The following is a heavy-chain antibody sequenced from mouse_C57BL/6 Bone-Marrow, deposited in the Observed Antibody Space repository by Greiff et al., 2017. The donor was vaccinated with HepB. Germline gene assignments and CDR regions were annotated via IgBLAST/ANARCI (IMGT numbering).Heavy chain of an antibody. J-gene: IGHJ1*03. V-gene: IGHV1-81*01. Sequence: QVQLQQSGAELARPGASVKLSCKASGYTFTSYGISWVKQRTGQGLEWIGEIYPRSGNTYYNEKFKGKATLTADKSSSTAYMELRSMTSEDSAVYFCSYYSNYVWYFDVWGTGTTVTVSS. CDR2: IYPRSGNT. D-gene: IGHD2-5*01. CDR1: GYTFTSYG. CDR3: SYYSNYVWYFDV.